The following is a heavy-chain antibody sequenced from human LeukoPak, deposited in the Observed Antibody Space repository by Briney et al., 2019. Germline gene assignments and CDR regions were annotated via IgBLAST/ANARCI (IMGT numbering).Heavy chain of an antibody. CDR1: GYSFISYG. Sequence: ASVKVSCRASGYSFISYGINWVLQHPGQRVVGLGWVRAYNGDTRCAQKGQGRDTLTTDTSAPTAYMELRSLRSDDTDVYYCARGILSDDTLTGPWGEGTLVTVSS. CDR3: ARGILSDDTLTGP. J-gene: IGHJ5*02. V-gene: IGHV1-18*01. CDR2: VRAYNGDT. D-gene: IGHD3-9*01.